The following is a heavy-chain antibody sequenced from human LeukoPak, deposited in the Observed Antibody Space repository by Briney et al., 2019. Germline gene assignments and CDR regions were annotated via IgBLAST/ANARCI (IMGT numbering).Heavy chain of an antibody. J-gene: IGHJ4*02. V-gene: IGHV3-72*01. CDR3: ATPPYYYGSGKENY. CDR1: GFTFSDHY. D-gene: IGHD3-10*01. Sequence: GGSLRLSCAASGFTFSDHYMDWVRQTPGKGLEWVGRARDKANSYTTEYAASVKGRFTISRDDSKNSLYLQMNSLKTEDTAVYYCATPPYYYGSGKENYWGQGTLVTVSS. CDR2: ARDKANSYTT.